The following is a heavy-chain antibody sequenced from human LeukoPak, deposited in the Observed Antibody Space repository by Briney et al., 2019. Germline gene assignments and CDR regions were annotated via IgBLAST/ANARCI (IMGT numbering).Heavy chain of an antibody. J-gene: IGHJ4*02. CDR1: GSSISSSSYY. V-gene: IGHV4-39*01. CDR3: ARGMRDYVWGSYRYSTPFDY. D-gene: IGHD3-16*02. CDR2: IFYNGGA. Sequence: SETLSLTCTVSGSSISSSSYYWGWIRQPPGKGREWIGSIFYNGGAYYNPSLKSRVTISVDTSKNQFSLRLSSVTASDTTVYYCARGMRDYVWGSYRYSTPFDYWGQGTLVTVSS.